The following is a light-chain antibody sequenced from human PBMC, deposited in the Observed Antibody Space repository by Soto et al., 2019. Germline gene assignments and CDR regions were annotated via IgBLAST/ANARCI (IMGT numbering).Light chain of an antibody. V-gene: IGLV1-40*01. CDR3: QSYDSSLSGSGV. J-gene: IGLJ3*02. Sequence: QSVLTQPPSVSGAPGQRVTISCTGSSSNIGAGYDVHWYQQLPGTAPKLLIYGNTNRPSGVPDRFSGSKSGTSASLAITGLQGEDEGDYYCQSYDSSLSGSGVFGGGTKLTVL. CDR2: GNT. CDR1: SSNIGAGYD.